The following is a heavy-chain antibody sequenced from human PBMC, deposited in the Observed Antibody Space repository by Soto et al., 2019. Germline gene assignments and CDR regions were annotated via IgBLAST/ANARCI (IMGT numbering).Heavy chain of an antibody. D-gene: IGHD5-18*01. Sequence: GGSLRLSCAASGFTFSDYAMSWVRQAPGKGLEWVSLIGDSGYITYYADSVKGRFTISRDNSKNTLYLQMNSLRAEDTAVYYCARSRWIQPLWYFDYWGQGTLVTVSS. V-gene: IGHV3-23*01. CDR1: GFTFSDYA. J-gene: IGHJ4*02. CDR2: IGDSGYIT. CDR3: ARSRWIQPLWYFDY.